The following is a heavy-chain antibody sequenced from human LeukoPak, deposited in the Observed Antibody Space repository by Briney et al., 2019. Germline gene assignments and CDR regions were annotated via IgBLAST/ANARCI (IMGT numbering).Heavy chain of an antibody. D-gene: IGHD3-9*01. V-gene: IGHV3-48*01. Sequence: PGGSLRLSCAASGFMFSDHTMNWVRQAPGKGPEWIAYISSVSILIYYADSVKGRFTISRDNAKNSLYLQMNSLRAEDTALYYCAKPATYYDILTGYDYWGQGTLVTVSS. CDR1: GFMFSDHT. CDR3: AKPATYYDILTGYDY. CDR2: ISSVSILI. J-gene: IGHJ4*02.